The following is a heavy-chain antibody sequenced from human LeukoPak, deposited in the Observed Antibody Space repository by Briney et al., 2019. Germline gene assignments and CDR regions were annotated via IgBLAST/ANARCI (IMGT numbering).Heavy chain of an antibody. CDR2: IRYDGSNN. V-gene: IGHV3-30*02. D-gene: IGHD1-1*01. J-gene: IGHJ4*02. CDR3: AEDSTGEAYYFDY. CDR1: GFTFSSYG. Sequence: GGSLRLSCAASGFTFSSYGMHWVRQAPGKGLEWVAFIRYDGSNNYYADSVKGRFTISRDNSKNTLYLQMNSLRAEDTAMYYCAEDSTGEAYYFDYWGQGTLVTVSS.